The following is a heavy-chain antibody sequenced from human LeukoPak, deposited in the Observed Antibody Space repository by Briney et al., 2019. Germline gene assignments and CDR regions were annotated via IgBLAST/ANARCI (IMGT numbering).Heavy chain of an antibody. Sequence: GGSLRLSCAASGFTFSNAWMSWVRQAPGKGLEWVGRIKSKTDGGTTDYAAPVKGRFTISRDDSKNTLYLQMNSLKTEDTAVYYCTTPITIFGVVSHYYMDVWGKGTTVTVSS. D-gene: IGHD3-3*01. V-gene: IGHV3-15*01. CDR3: TTPITIFGVVSHYYMDV. CDR2: IKSKTDGGTT. CDR1: GFTFSNAW. J-gene: IGHJ6*03.